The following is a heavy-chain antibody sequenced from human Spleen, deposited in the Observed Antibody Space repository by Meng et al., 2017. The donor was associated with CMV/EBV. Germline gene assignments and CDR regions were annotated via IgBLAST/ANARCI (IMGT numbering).Heavy chain of an antibody. V-gene: IGHV4-39*07. J-gene: IGHJ4*02. CDR3: ARDGTRYCSSTSCLGVDY. CDR1: GGSISSSSYY. CDR2: IYYSGST. Sequence: SETLSLTCTVSGGSISSSSYYWGWIRQPPGQRLEWIGSIYYSGSTYYNPSLKSRVTISVDTSKNQFSLKLSSVTAADTAVYYCARDGTRYCSSTSCLGVDYWGQGTLVTVSS. D-gene: IGHD2-2*01.